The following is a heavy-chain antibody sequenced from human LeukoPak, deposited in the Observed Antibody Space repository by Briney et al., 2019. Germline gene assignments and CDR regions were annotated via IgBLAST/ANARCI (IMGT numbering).Heavy chain of an antibody. CDR2: ISGSGGST. CDR1: GFTFSSYA. Sequence: GGSLRLSCAASGFTFSSYAMSWVRQAPGRGLEWVSAISGSGGSTYYADSVKGRFTISRDNSKNTLYLQMNSLRAEDTAVYYCAKKTDFWSGYFASWGQGTLVTVSS. V-gene: IGHV3-23*01. J-gene: IGHJ5*02. CDR3: AKKTDFWSGYFAS. D-gene: IGHD3-3*01.